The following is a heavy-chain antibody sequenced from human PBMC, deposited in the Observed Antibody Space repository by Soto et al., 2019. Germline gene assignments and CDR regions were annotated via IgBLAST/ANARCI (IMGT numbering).Heavy chain of an antibody. D-gene: IGHD2-8*01. CDR3: AKHGYCTNGVCYHDWYFDL. Sequence: VQLLESGGGLVQPGGSLRLSCAASEFTFSSYAMSWVRQSPGKGLEWVSARSGGGENTYYADSVKGRFTISRDNSRNTLNLQMNSLRAEDTAVYYCAKHGYCTNGVCYHDWYFDLWGRGTLVTVSS. J-gene: IGHJ2*01. CDR2: RSGGGENT. V-gene: IGHV3-23*01. CDR1: EFTFSSYA.